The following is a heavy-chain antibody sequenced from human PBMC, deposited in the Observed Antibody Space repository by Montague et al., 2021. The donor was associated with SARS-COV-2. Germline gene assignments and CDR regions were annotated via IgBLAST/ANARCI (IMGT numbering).Heavy chain of an antibody. CDR2: INHSGST. CDR1: GGSFSGYY. J-gene: IGHJ4*02. V-gene: IGHV4-34*01. D-gene: IGHD5-18*01. Sequence: SETLSLTCAVYGGSFSGYYWNWIRQPPGKGLEWIGEINHSGSTNXNPSLKSRVTISVDTSKNQFSLKLSSVTAADTAVYYCARGGGYSYGALDYWGQGTLVTVSS. CDR3: ARGGGYSYGALDY.